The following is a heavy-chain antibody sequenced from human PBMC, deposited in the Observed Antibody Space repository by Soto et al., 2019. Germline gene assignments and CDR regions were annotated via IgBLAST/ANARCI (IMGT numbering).Heavy chain of an antibody. CDR3: ASERSRRYSYGSYYFDY. V-gene: IGHV3-53*01. CDR2: IYSGGST. J-gene: IGHJ4*02. D-gene: IGHD5-18*01. CDR1: GFTVSSNY. Sequence: GGSLRLSCAASGFTVSSNYMSWVRQAPGKGLEWVSVIYSGGSTYYADSVKGRSTISRDNSKNTLYLQMNSLRAEDTAVYYCASERSRRYSYGSYYFDYWGQGTLVTVSS.